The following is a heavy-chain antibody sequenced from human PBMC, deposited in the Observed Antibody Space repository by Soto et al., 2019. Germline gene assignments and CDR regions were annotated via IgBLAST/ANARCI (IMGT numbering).Heavy chain of an antibody. CDR3: ARLPKGSVVTG. D-gene: IGHD2-21*02. CDR2: ISSSSENI. J-gene: IGHJ4*01. V-gene: IGHV3-48*02. CDR1: VFSFRDHS. Sequence: GWSPRLSCVCSVFSFRDHSMNWVRQPPGKGLQWISYISSSSENIYYADSVKGRFTVSRDNAKNTLFLQMNSLRDDDSAIYYCARLPKGSVVTGWGQGSLVTVSS.